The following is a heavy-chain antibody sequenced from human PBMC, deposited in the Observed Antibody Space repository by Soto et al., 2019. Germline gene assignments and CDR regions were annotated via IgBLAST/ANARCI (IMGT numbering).Heavy chain of an antibody. V-gene: IGHV2-5*01. CDR3: AHCQHSDILTLFRSNAFDS. Sequence: GPGQGNPTPTVTLACTVCWFSLATKTVGVGWIRQPPGKALEWLSLLYCNDDKRYSPSLKNRLTITKETSKNQVVLTMTNVDPVDTATYYCAHCQHSDILTLFRSNAFDSWGRGTMVGVSS. CDR1: WFSLATKTVG. CDR2: LYCNDDK. J-gene: IGHJ3*02. D-gene: IGHD3-9*01.